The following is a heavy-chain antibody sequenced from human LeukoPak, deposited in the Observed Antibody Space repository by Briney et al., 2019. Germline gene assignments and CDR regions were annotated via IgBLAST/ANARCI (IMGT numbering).Heavy chain of an antibody. CDR2: MNPNSGNT. D-gene: IGHD2-2*02. Sequence: ASVKVSRKASGYTFTSYDINWVRQATGLGLEWMGWMNPNSGNTGYAQKFQGRVTMTRNTSISTAYMELSSLRSEDTAVYYCARVYVTYTAIDYWGQGTLVTVSS. V-gene: IGHV1-8*01. J-gene: IGHJ4*02. CDR1: GYTFTSYD. CDR3: ARVYVTYTAIDY.